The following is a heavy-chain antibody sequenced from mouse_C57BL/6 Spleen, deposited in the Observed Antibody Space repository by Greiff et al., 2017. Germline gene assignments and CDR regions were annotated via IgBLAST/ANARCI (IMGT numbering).Heavy chain of an antibody. D-gene: IGHD2-10*01. CDR2: IYPGSGST. J-gene: IGHJ4*01. CDR1: GYTFTSYW. V-gene: IGHV1-55*01. Sequence: VQLQQPGAELVKPGASVKMSCKASGYTFTSYWITWVKQRPGQGLEWIGDIYPGSGSTNYNEKFKSKATLTVDTSSSTAYMQLSSLTSEDSAVXYCARTAYYGKVHCAMDYWGQGTSVTVSS. CDR3: ARTAYYGKVHCAMDY.